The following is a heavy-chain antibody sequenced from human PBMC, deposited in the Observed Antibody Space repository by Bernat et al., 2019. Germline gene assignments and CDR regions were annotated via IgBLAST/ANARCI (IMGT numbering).Heavy chain of an antibody. CDR3: ARSNQWLVRWFDP. D-gene: IGHD6-19*01. CDR2: ISGSGGST. Sequence: EVQLLESGGGLEQPGGSLRLSCAASGFIFSSYAMSWVRQAPGRGLEWVSAISGSGGSTYSAADVKGRFTISRENSKNTLYLQMNSLRAEDTAVYYCARSNQWLVRWFDPWGQGTLVTVSS. CDR1: GFIFSSYA. J-gene: IGHJ5*02. V-gene: IGHV3-23*01.